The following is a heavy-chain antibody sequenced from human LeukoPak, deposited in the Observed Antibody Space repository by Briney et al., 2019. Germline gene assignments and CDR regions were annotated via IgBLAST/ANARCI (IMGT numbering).Heavy chain of an antibody. CDR2: INHSGST. V-gene: IGHV4-34*01. CDR1: GGSFSGYY. Sequence: SETLSLTCAVYGGSFSGYYWSWIRQPPGKGLEWIGEINHSGSTNYNPSLKSRVTISVDTSKNQFSLKLSSVTAADTAVYYCASKHHYDSSGYYLPGDYWGQGTLVTVSS. D-gene: IGHD3-22*01. J-gene: IGHJ4*02. CDR3: ASKHHYDSSGYYLPGDY.